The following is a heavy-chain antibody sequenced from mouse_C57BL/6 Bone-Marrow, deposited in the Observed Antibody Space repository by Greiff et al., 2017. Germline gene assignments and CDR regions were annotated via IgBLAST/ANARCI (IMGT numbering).Heavy chain of an antibody. D-gene: IGHD6-2*01. CDR2: ISSGSSTI. J-gene: IGHJ3*01. CDR3: ARSLAWFAY. CDR1: GFTFSDYG. V-gene: IGHV5-17*01. Sequence: VQLKESGGGLVKPGGSLKLSCAASGFTFSDYGMHWVRQAPEKGLEWVAYISSGSSTIYYADTVKGRFTISRDNAKNTLFLQRTSLVSEDTAMYYCARSLAWFAYWGQGTLVTVSA.